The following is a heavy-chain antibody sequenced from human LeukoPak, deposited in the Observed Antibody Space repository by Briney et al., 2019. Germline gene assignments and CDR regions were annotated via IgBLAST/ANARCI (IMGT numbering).Heavy chain of an antibody. CDR1: GFTFGPYW. J-gene: IGHJ4*01. V-gene: IGHV3-7*01. CDR3: ARMGGTWSLDY. Sequence: GGSLRLSCAASGFTFGPYWMTWVRQAPGKGLEWVASIKQDGEKHYVDSVKGRLTVSRDNAKNSLYLQMNSLRVEDTAVYFCARMGGTWSLDYWGHGTLVTVSS. D-gene: IGHD6-13*01. CDR2: IKQDGEK.